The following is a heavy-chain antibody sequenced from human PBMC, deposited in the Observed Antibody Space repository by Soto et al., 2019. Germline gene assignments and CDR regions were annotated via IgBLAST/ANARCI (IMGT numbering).Heavy chain of an antibody. CDR2: IYYSGST. V-gene: IGHV4-59*01. CDR3: ARVGTPLNIAALDY. D-gene: IGHD6-13*01. J-gene: IGHJ4*02. CDR1: GGSISSYY. Sequence: SETLSLTCTVSGGSISSYYWSWIRQPPGKGLEWIGYIYYSGSTNYNPSLKSRVTISVDTSKNQFSLKLSSVTAADTAVYYCARVGTPLNIAALDYWGQGTLVTVSS.